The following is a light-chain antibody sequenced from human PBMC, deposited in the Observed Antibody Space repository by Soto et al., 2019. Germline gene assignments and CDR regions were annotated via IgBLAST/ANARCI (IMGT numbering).Light chain of an antibody. J-gene: IGKJ1*01. CDR1: QSVSSY. CDR2: DAS. CDR3: QQRSNWPPFVT. Sequence: EIVLTQSPATLSLSPGERATLSCRASQSVSSYLAWYQQKPGQAPRLLIYDASNRATGIPARLSGSGSGTDFTVTISSLEPEDFAVYYCQQRSNWPPFVTFGQGTKVEIK. V-gene: IGKV3-11*01.